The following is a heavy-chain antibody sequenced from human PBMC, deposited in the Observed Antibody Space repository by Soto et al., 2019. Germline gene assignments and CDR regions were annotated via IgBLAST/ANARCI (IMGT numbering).Heavy chain of an antibody. CDR1: GGSILNGAHY. J-gene: IGHJ5*02. D-gene: IGHD4-17*01. Sequence: SETLSLTYTVSGGSILNGAHYWTWSRQHPGKGLEWIGKIFFSGNTHYNPALKSRLTFSVDTTKTQFSLKMTSVTATDTAIYYCERENYGGMLALWGPGTLATASS. CDR2: IFFSGNT. V-gene: IGHV4-31*03. CDR3: ERENYGGMLAL.